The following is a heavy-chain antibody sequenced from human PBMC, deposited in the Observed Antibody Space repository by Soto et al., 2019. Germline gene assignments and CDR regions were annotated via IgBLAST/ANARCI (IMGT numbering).Heavy chain of an antibody. J-gene: IGHJ4*02. D-gene: IGHD1-1*01. Sequence: QVHLVQSGAEVKKPGASVKVSCQASGYAFTTYGITWVRQDPGQGLEWMGWISAHNGNTNYAQKLQGRVTVTRDTYTSTAYMELRSLRSDDTAVYYCARGRYGDYWGQGALVTVSS. V-gene: IGHV1-18*01. CDR2: ISAHNGNT. CDR3: ARGRYGDY. CDR1: GYAFTTYG.